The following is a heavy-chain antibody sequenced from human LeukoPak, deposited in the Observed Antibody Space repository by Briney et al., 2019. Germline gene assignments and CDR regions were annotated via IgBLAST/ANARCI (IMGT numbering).Heavy chain of an antibody. V-gene: IGHV3-23*01. CDR3: AKDPYCSSTSCFCYNWFDP. D-gene: IGHD2-2*01. CDR1: GFTFSSYA. CDR2: ISGSGGST. Sequence: PGGSLRLSCAASGFTFSSYAMGWVRQAPGKGLEWVSAISGSGGSTYYADSVKGRFTISRDNSKNTLYLQMNSLRAEDTAVYYCAKDPYCSSTSCFCYNWFDPWGQGTLVTVSS. J-gene: IGHJ5*02.